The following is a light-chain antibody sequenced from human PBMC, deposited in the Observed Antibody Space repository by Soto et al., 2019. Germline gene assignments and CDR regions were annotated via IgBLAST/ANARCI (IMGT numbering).Light chain of an antibody. V-gene: IGLV2-8*01. J-gene: IGLJ3*02. Sequence: QSVLTQPPSASGSPGQSVTISCTGTSSDVGAYNYVSWYQQHAGKAPKLVIYEVTKRPSGVPDRFSGSKSANTASLTVSGLQAEDEADYFRSSFASSNTWVFGGGTKLTVL. CDR2: EVT. CDR3: SSFASSNTWV. CDR1: SSDVGAYNY.